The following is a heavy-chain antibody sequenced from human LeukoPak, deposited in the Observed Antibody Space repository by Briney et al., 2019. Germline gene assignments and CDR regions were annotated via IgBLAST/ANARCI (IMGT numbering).Heavy chain of an antibody. CDR2: ISGSGGST. CDR1: GFTFSSYA. D-gene: IGHD5-18*01. Sequence: GGSLRLSCAASGFTFSSYAMSWVRQAPGKGLEWVSAISGSGGSTYYADSVKGRFTISRDNSKNTLYLQMNSLRAEDTAVYYCAKDYELGYSYGYFDYWGQGTLVTVSS. V-gene: IGHV3-23*01. J-gene: IGHJ4*02. CDR3: AKDYELGYSYGYFDY.